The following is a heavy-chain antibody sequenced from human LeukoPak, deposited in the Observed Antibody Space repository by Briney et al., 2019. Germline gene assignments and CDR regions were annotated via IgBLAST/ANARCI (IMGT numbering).Heavy chain of an antibody. CDR2: IYYSGST. CDR3: ASLDYYDSSGYYSRAFDI. J-gene: IGHJ3*02. V-gene: IGHV4-59*01. CDR1: GGSISSYY. Sequence: PSETLSLTCTVSGGSISSYYWSWIRQPPGKGLEWIGYIYYSGSTNYHPSLKSRVTISVDTSKNQFSLKLSSVTAADTAVYYCASLDYYDSSGYYSRAFDIWGQGTMVTVSS. D-gene: IGHD3-22*01.